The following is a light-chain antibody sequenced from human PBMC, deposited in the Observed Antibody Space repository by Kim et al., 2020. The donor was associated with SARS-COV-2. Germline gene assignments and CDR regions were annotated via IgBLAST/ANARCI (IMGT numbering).Light chain of an antibody. Sequence: VTPGGRAPLACRASQSVASNLAWYQHKPGQSPSLLIYGSSTRATGTPDRFSGSGSGTEFTLSITSLQSEDFAVYYCQQYHDYSWTFGQGTKVDIK. CDR2: GSS. CDR1: QSVASN. J-gene: IGKJ1*01. V-gene: IGKV3-15*01. CDR3: QQYHDYSWT.